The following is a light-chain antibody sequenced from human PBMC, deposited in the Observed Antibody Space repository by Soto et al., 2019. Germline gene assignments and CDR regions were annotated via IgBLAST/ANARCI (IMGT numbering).Light chain of an antibody. Sequence: QSALTQPASVSGSPGQSITISCTGTSSDVGSYNLVSWYQQHPGEAPKLMIYEVSKRPSGVSNRFSGSKSGNTASLTISGLQAEDEADYYCTSYAGDTAPYVFGTGTKVTVL. CDR3: TSYAGDTAPYV. J-gene: IGLJ1*01. CDR2: EVS. V-gene: IGLV2-23*02. CDR1: SSDVGSYNL.